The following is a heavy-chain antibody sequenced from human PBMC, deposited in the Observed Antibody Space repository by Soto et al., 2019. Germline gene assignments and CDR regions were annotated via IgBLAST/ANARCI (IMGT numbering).Heavy chain of an antibody. Sequence: QVQLVESGGGVVQPGGSLTLSCVASGFIFSNYGMHWVRQAPGKGLEWVALLSYDGSNKNYADSVKGRFTISRDNYKNTVFLQMNSLRTEDTAVYYCATPPITLPDDYYGMDVCGQGTTVTVSS. J-gene: IGHJ6*02. CDR3: ATPPITLPDDYYGMDV. CDR2: LSYDGSNK. D-gene: IGHD2-21*02. CDR1: GFIFSNYG. V-gene: IGHV3-30*03.